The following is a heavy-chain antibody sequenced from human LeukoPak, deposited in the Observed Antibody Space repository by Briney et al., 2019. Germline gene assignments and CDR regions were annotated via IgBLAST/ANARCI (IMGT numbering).Heavy chain of an antibody. V-gene: IGHV1-2*02. CDR2: INPNGGGT. J-gene: IGHJ4*02. CDR3: ARVSSDSSGYHFDY. Sequence: ASVKVSCKASGYTFTGYYMHWVRQAPGQGLEWMGWINPNGGGTNYAQKFQGRVTMTRDTSISTAYMELSRLRSDDTAVYYCARVSSDSSGYHFDYWGQGTLVTVSS. D-gene: IGHD3-22*01. CDR1: GYTFTGYY.